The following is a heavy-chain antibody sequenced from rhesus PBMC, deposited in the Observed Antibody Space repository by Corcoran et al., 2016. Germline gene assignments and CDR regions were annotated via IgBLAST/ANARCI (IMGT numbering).Heavy chain of an antibody. CDR3: ARVGSSWSEWDTVGTEWYFDL. D-gene: IGHD5-42*01. V-gene: IGHV4S14*01. CDR1: GYSISSGYY. J-gene: IGHJ2*01. Sequence: QVQLQESGPGLVKPSETLSLTCAVSGYSISSGYYWGWIRQPPGKGLEWIGSIYGSGGGNYLNPSLKSRVTLSVCTSKNQFSLKLSSVTAADTAVYYCARVGSSWSEWDTVGTEWYFDLWGPGTPITISS. CDR2: IYGSGGGN.